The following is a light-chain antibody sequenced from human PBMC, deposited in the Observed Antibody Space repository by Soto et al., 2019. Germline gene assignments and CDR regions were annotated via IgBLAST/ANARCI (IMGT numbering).Light chain of an antibody. CDR1: QSISSW. CDR2: KAS. J-gene: IGKJ2*01. V-gene: IGKV1-5*03. Sequence: DIQMTQSPSTLSASEGDRVTITCRASQSISSWLAWYQQKPGKAPKLLIQKASSLEGGVPSRFSGSGSGTEFTLTISSLPPDDFATYYCQQYNTYPYTFGQGTKLEIK. CDR3: QQYNTYPYT.